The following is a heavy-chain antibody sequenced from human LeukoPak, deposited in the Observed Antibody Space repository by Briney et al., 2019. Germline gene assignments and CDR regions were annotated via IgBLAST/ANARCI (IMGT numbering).Heavy chain of an antibody. CDR1: GLTFSNYW. V-gene: IGHV3-7*01. J-gene: IGHJ4*02. CDR2: INQDGSEK. Sequence: PGGSLRLSCAASGLTFSNYWMSWVRQAPGKGLEWVANINQDGSEKYYVDSVKGRFIISRDNAKNSLYLQMDSLIVEDTALYYCVRDRSRFGESDWGQGTLVTVSS. CDR3: VRDRSRFGESD. D-gene: IGHD3-10*01.